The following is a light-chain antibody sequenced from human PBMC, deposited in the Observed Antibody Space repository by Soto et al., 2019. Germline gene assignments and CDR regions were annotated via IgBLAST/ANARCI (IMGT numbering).Light chain of an antibody. CDR2: DAS. CDR1: QSVSSY. V-gene: IGKV3-11*01. J-gene: IGKJ5*01. Sequence: EIVLKQSPATLSLSPWERATLSCSASQSVSSYLAWYQQKPGQAPRLLIYDASNRATGIPARFSGSGSGTDFTLTISSLEPEDFAVYYCQQRSNWPITFGQGTRLEIK. CDR3: QQRSNWPIT.